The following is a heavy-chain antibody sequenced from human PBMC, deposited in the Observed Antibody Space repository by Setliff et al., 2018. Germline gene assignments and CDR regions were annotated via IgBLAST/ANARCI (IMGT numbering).Heavy chain of an antibody. CDR2: IYPGDSDT. Sequence: GESLKISCKGSGYSFTSYWNGWVRQMPGKGLEWMGIIYPGDSDTRYSPSFQGQVTISADKTISTAYLQWSSLKASDTAMYYWARQYNWNYEAYYGMDDWGQGTTVTVSS. V-gene: IGHV5-51*01. D-gene: IGHD1-7*01. CDR1: GYSFTSYW. CDR3: ARQYNWNYEAYYGMDD. J-gene: IGHJ6*02.